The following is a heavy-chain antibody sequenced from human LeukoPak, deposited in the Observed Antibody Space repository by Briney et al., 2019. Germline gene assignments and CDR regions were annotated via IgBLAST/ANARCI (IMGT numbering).Heavy chain of an antibody. CDR3: ARGRYYYGSGSYFPGYFDY. CDR1: GGSFSGYY. J-gene: IGHJ4*02. V-gene: IGHV4-34*01. CDR2: INHSGST. D-gene: IGHD3-10*01. Sequence: SETLSLTCAVYGGSFSGYYWSWIRQPPGKGLEWLGEINHSGSTNYNPSLKSRVTISVDTSKNQFSLKLSSVTAADTAVYYCARGRYYYGSGSYFPGYFDYWGQGTLVTVSS.